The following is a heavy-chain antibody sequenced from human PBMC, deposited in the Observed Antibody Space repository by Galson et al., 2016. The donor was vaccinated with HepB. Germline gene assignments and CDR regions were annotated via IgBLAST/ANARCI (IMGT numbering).Heavy chain of an antibody. V-gene: IGHV3-11*01. D-gene: IGHD4-11*01. CDR2: ISQSHGSEPI. CDR1: GFSLHGYY. CDR3: ARVGNYVVLGAFDL. Sequence: SLRLSCAASGFSLHGYYMGWIRQAPGKGLEFVAHISQSHGSEPISYADSVKGRFTISRDDAQNSLSLQMNSLRGEDTAVYFCARVGNYVVLGAFDLWGQGTMVTVSS. J-gene: IGHJ3*01.